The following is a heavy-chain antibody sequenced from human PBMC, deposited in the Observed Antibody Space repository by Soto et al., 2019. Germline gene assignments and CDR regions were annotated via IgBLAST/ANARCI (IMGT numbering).Heavy chain of an antibody. J-gene: IGHJ5*02. D-gene: IGHD3-3*01. CDR1: GGSIFNYY. V-gene: IGHV4-59*01. CDR2: VYHSGST. CDR3: ARDFWSSYPKGWFDP. Sequence: PSETLSLTCTVSGGSIFNYYWSWIRQPPGKGLEWIGYVYHSGSTNYNPSLKSRVTISIDPSRKQFSLNLTSVTAADTAVYYCARDFWSSYPKGWFDPWGQGTLVTVSS.